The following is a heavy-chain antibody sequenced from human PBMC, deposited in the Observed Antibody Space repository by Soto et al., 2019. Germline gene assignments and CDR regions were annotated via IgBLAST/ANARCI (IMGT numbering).Heavy chain of an antibody. CDR2: MTGDGRTT. CDR3: ATAEVDY. J-gene: IGHJ4*02. Sequence: PVGSLRLSCAASGFTFGDYWMHWVRQPPGKGPEWVSRMTGDGRTTQYADSVKGRFTASSDNAKSTLYLQMNSLRAEDTAVYYCATAEVDYWGPGTLVTVSS. V-gene: IGHV3-74*03. CDR1: GFTFGDYW.